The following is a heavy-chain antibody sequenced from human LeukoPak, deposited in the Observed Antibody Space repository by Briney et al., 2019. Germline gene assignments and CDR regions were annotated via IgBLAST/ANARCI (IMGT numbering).Heavy chain of an antibody. J-gene: IGHJ3*02. D-gene: IGHD5-18*01. V-gene: IGHV3-74*01. CDR1: GFTFSTEW. Sequence: SGGSLRLSCAASGFTFSTEWMHWVRQAPGKGLVWVSRINRDGRDKNYAESVKGRFTISRDNAKNTLYLQMNSLRAEDTAVYYCARPQNPEIYGYGAFDIWGRGTMVTVSS. CDR3: ARPQNPEIYGYGAFDI. CDR2: INRDGRDK.